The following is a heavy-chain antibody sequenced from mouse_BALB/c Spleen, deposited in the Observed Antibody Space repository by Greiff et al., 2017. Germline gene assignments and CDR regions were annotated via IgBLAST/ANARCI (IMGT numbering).Heavy chain of an antibody. CDR3: ARKQYGNYGGFAY. CDR2: INPGSGGT. D-gene: IGHD2-10*02. J-gene: IGHJ3*01. CDR1: GYAFTNYL. V-gene: IGHV1-54*01. Sequence: QVQLQQSGAELVRPGTSVKVSCKASGYAFTNYLIEWVKQRPGQGLEWIGVINPGSGGTNYNEKFKGKATLTADKSSSNAYMQLSSLTSDDSAVYFCARKQYGNYGGFAYWGQGTLVTVSA.